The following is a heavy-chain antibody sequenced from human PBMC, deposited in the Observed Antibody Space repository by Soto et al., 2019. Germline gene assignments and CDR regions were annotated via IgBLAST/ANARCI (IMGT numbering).Heavy chain of an antibody. J-gene: IGHJ6*02. CDR1: GFTFSSYS. CDR2: ISSSSSYI. D-gene: IGHD6-13*01. V-gene: IGHV3-21*01. Sequence: EVQLVESGGGLVKPGGSLRLSCAASGFTFSSYSMNWVRQAPGKGLEWVSSISSSSSYIYYADSVKGRFTISRDNAKNSLYLQMNSLRAEATAVYYCARGRSGSSWYPDVWGQGTTVTVSS. CDR3: ARGRSGSSWYPDV.